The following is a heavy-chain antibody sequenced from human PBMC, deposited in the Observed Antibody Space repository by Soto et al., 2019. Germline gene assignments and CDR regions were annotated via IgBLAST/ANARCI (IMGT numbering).Heavy chain of an antibody. V-gene: IGHV3-13*01. D-gene: IGHD2-15*01. CDR3: AREPGGRSGFDS. CDR1: GLTFSNYD. CDR2: VGTVGDI. J-gene: IGHJ5*01. Sequence: EVQLVESGGGSVQPGGSLRLSCAASGLTFSNYDMHWVRQVTGNGLEWVSAVGTVGDIYYAGSVKGRLTVSRENAKNSLYLQMNSLRDGDTAVYYCAREPGGRSGFDSWGQGTLVTFSS.